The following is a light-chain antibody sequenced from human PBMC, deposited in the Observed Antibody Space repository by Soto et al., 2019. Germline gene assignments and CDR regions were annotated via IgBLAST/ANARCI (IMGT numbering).Light chain of an antibody. J-gene: IGKJ5*01. Sequence: DIQMTQSPSSVSASVGDTVTITCRASHYIDRWLAWYQQKPGKAPKLLIYDASRLRSGVPSTFSGSGSGTDFTLTITDLQPEDSATYYCQQAYSLPITFGQGTRLEIK. V-gene: IGKV1-12*01. CDR1: HYIDRW. CDR3: QQAYSLPIT. CDR2: DAS.